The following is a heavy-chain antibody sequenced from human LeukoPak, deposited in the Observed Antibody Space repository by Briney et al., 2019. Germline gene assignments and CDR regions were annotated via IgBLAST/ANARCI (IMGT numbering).Heavy chain of an antibody. CDR3: ARAFEAGAWFGMDV. Sequence: PGGSLRPSCAAPKITFRAYALHRGRPAPGKGLGWVAVISYDGNHKFYADSVKGRFTISRDNSKNTLYLQMNSLRAEDTAVYCCARAFEAGAWFGMDVWGQGTTVTASS. J-gene: IGHJ6*02. CDR1: KITFRAYA. D-gene: IGHD3-9*01. CDR2: ISYDGNHK. V-gene: IGHV3-30-3*01.